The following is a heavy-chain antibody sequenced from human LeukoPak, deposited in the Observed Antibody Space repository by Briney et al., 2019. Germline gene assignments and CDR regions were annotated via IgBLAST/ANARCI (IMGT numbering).Heavy chain of an antibody. CDR3: ARGVVPAATQYVYAFDI. J-gene: IGHJ3*02. V-gene: IGHV4-39*01. Sequence: TSETLSLTCTVSGGSISSSSYYWGWIRQPPGKGLEWIGSIYYSGSTYYNPSLKSRVTISVDTSKNQFSLKLSSVTAADTAVYYCARGVVPAATQYVYAFDIWGQGTMVTVSS. CDR1: GGSISSSSYY. D-gene: IGHD2-2*01. CDR2: IYYSGST.